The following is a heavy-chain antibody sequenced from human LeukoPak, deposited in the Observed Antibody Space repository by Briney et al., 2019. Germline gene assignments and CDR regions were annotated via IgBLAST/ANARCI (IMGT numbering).Heavy chain of an antibody. CDR3: ARARKWLNWFDP. D-gene: IGHD6-19*01. Sequence: PSETLSLTCTVSGGSISSGSYYWSWIRQPAGKGLEWIGRIYTSGSTNYNPSLKSRVTISVDTSKNQFSLKLSSVTAADTAVYYCARARKWLNWFDPWGQGTLVTVSS. J-gene: IGHJ5*02. CDR1: GGSISSGSYY. CDR2: IYTSGST. V-gene: IGHV4-61*02.